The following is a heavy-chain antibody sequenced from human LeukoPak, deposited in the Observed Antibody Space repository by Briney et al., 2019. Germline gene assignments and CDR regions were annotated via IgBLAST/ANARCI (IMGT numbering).Heavy chain of an antibody. CDR3: ARGLWDDYGDYPPPDYYYYMDV. CDR2: ISAYNGNT. Sequence: GASVKVSCKASGYTFTSYGISWVRQAPGQGLGWMGWISAYNGNTNYVQKLQGRVTMTTDTSTSTAYMELRSLRSDDTAVYYCARGLWDDYGDYPPPDYYYYMDVWGKGTTVTVSS. J-gene: IGHJ6*03. D-gene: IGHD4-17*01. CDR1: GYTFTSYG. V-gene: IGHV1-18*01.